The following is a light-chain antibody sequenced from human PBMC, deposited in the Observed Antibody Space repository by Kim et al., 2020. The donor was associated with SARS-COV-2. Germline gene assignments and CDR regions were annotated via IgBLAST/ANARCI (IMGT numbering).Light chain of an antibody. Sequence: VSPGQTVSISCSGERVGDKYAFWYQQRSGQSPVLVIYQGDKRPSGIPARFSGSLSGNTATLTISGTQPMDEADYYCQAWDSSTAIFGGGTKLTVL. J-gene: IGLJ2*01. CDR2: QGD. V-gene: IGLV3-1*01. CDR3: QAWDSSTAI. CDR1: RVGDKY.